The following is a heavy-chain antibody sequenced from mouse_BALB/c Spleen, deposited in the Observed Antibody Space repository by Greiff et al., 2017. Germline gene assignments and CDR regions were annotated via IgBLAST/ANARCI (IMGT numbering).Heavy chain of an antibody. Sequence: EVQLVESGGGLVQPGGSLKLSCAASGFDFSRYWMSWVRQAPGKGLEWIGEINPDSSTINYTPSLKDKFIISRDNAKNTLYLQMSKVRSEDTALYYCARRGYDYDGDYYAMDYWGQGTSVTVSS. D-gene: IGHD2-4*01. V-gene: IGHV4-1*02. CDR1: GFDFSRYW. CDR2: INPDSSTI. CDR3: ARRGYDYDGDYYAMDY. J-gene: IGHJ4*01.